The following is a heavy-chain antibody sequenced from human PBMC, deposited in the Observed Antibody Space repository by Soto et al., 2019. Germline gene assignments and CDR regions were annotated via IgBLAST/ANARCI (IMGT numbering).Heavy chain of an antibody. D-gene: IGHD3-9*01. CDR1: GYTFRNFG. J-gene: IGHJ4*02. V-gene: IGHV1-18*01. CDR2: ISTDNGNT. CDR3: TRDAKYYDILTGYFVNDY. Sequence: QVQLMQSGAEVKKPGASVKVSCKASGYTFRNFGISWVRQAPGQGLEWLGWISTDNGNTKYAQNFTDRVTMTTDTATTTAYMELRSLRSDDTAVYYCTRDAKYYDILTGYFVNDYWGQGTLVTVSS.